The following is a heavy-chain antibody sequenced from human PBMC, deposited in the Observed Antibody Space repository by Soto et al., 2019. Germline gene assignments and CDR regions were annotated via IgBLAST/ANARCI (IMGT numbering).Heavy chain of an antibody. D-gene: IGHD6-19*01. J-gene: IGHJ4*02. CDR2: INHSGST. Sequence: QVQLQQWGAGLLKPSETLSLTCAVYGGSFSGYYWSWIRQPPGKGLEWIGEINHSGSTNSNPSLKSRVTISVDTSKNQFSLKLSSVTAADTAVYYCARVMRMDSSGPSVDYWGQGTLVTVSS. CDR1: GGSFSGYY. CDR3: ARVMRMDSSGPSVDY. V-gene: IGHV4-34*01.